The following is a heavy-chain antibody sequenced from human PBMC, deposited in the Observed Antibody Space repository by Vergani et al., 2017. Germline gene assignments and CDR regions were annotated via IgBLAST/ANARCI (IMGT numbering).Heavy chain of an antibody. D-gene: IGHD3-10*01. J-gene: IGHJ5*02. Sequence: QVQLQESGPGLVKPSETLTLTCTVSGYSISSGYYWGWIRQPPGKGLEWIGSIYHSGSTYYNPSLKSRVTISVDTSKNQFSLKLSSVTAADTAVYYCARXKTWFGGPYNWFDPWGQGTLVTVSS. CDR3: ARXKTWFGGPYNWFDP. CDR1: GYSISSGYY. V-gene: IGHV4-38-2*02. CDR2: IYHSGST.